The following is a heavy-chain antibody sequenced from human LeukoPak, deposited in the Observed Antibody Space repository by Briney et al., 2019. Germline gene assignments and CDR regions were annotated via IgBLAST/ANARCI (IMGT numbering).Heavy chain of an antibody. CDR3: ANYRRELPFYY. CDR2: ISGSGGST. CDR1: GFTFSSYV. Sequence: GGSLRLSCAASGFTFSSYVMSWVRQAPGKGLEWVSAISGSGGSTYYADSVKGRFTISRDNSKNTLYLQMNSLRAEDTAVYYCANYRRELPFYYWGQGTLVTVSS. J-gene: IGHJ4*02. V-gene: IGHV3-23*01. D-gene: IGHD3-16*02.